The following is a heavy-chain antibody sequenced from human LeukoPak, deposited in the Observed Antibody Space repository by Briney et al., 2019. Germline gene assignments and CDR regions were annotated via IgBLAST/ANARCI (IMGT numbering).Heavy chain of an antibody. V-gene: IGHV4-34*01. D-gene: IGHD3-10*01. CDR3: ARVSSWLLWSIDY. J-gene: IGHJ4*02. CDR1: GGSFSGYY. Sequence: SETLSLTCAVYGGSFSGYYWSWIRQPPGKGLEWIGEINHSGSTNYNPSLKYRVTISVDTSKNQFSLKLSSVTAADTAVYYCARVSSWLLWSIDYWGQGTLVTVSS. CDR2: INHSGST.